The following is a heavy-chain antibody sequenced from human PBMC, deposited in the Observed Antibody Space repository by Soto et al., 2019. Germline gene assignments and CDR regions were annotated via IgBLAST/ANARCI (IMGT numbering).Heavy chain of an antibody. CDR2: ISYDGSNK. Sequence: QVQLVESGGGVVQPGRSLRLSCAASGFTFSSYAMHWVRQAPGKGLEWVAVISYDGSNKYYADSVKGRFTISRDNSKNTLYLQMNSLRAEDTAVYYCARQATVNYYYYYGIAVWGQGTTVTVSS. V-gene: IGHV3-30-3*01. D-gene: IGHD4-4*01. CDR1: GFTFSSYA. J-gene: IGHJ6*02. CDR3: ARQATVNYYYYYGIAV.